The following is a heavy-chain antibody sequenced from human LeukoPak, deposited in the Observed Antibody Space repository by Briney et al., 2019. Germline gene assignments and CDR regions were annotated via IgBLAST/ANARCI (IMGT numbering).Heavy chain of an antibody. J-gene: IGHJ4*02. CDR3: ARGLGHWGRVDY. CDR2: IYRGGAT. V-gene: IGHV3-66*02. Sequence: PGGSLRLSCAASGFIVSSTYMSWVRQAPGRGLEWVSIIYRGGATYYGDSVQGRFTISRDNSKNTLYLQMNSLRAEDTAVYYCARGLGHWGRVDYWGQGTLVTVSS. D-gene: IGHD7-27*01. CDR1: GFIVSSTY.